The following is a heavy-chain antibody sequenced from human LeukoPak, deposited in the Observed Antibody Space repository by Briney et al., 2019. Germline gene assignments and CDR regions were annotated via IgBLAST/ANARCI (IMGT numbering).Heavy chain of an antibody. CDR1: GGSFSGYY. Sequence: SETLSLTCAVYGGSFSGYYWSWIRQPPGKGLEWIGEINHSGSTNYNPSLKSRVTISVDTSKNQFSLKLSSVTAADTAVYYCARRTTVTTCFDSWGQGTLVTVSS. J-gene: IGHJ4*02. CDR2: INHSGST. D-gene: IGHD4-17*01. CDR3: ARRTTVTTCFDS. V-gene: IGHV4-34*01.